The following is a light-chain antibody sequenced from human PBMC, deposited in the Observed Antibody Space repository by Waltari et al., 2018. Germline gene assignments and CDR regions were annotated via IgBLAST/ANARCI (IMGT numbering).Light chain of an antibody. V-gene: IGKV3-11*01. CDR1: QSVSSS. J-gene: IGKJ5*01. CDR2: DAP. CDR3: QQRSKWPIT. Sequence: EIVLTQSPATLSLSPGDRATLSGRASQSVSSSLGWYQQGPGQAPRLLIYDAPSRATGIPARFSGSGSGTDFTLTISSLEPEDFAVYYCQQRSKWPITFGQGTRLEIK.